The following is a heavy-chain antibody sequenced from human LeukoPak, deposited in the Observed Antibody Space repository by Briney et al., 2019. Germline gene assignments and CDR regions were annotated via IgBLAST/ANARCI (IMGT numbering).Heavy chain of an antibody. J-gene: IGHJ5*02. CDR2: IIPIFGTA. V-gene: IGHV1-69*13. CDR1: GGTFSSYA. D-gene: IGHD1-14*01. Sequence: ASVKVSCKASGGTFSSYAISWVRQAPGQGLEWMGGIIPIFGTANYAQKFQGRVTITADESTSTAYMELSSLRSEDTAVYYCARESTEPLLGNWFDPWGQGTLVTVSS. CDR3: ARESTEPLLGNWFDP.